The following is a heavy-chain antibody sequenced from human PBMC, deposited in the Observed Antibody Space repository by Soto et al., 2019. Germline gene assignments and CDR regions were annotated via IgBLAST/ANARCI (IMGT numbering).Heavy chain of an antibody. J-gene: IGHJ6*02. Sequence: QVQLVQSGAEVKKPGSSVKVSCKAPGGTFSSYAISWVRQAPGQGLEWMGGIIPIFGTANYAQKFQGRVTITADESTSTAYMELSSLRSEDTAVYYCARDEAKYCSGGSCYPDYYYYGMDVWGQGTTVTVSS. D-gene: IGHD2-15*01. CDR2: IIPIFGTA. V-gene: IGHV1-69*01. CDR1: GGTFSSYA. CDR3: ARDEAKYCSGGSCYPDYYYYGMDV.